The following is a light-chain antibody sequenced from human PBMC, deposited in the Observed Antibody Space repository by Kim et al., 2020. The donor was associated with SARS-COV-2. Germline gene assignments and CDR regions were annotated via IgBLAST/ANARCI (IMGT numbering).Light chain of an antibody. Sequence: ASVGDRVTITGRASQSISSYLNWYQQKPGKAPKLLIYAASSLQSGVPSRFSGSGSGTDFTLTISSLQPEDFATYYCQQSYSTPVYTFGQGTKLEI. J-gene: IGKJ2*01. CDR3: QQSYSTPVYT. CDR1: QSISSY. V-gene: IGKV1-39*01. CDR2: AAS.